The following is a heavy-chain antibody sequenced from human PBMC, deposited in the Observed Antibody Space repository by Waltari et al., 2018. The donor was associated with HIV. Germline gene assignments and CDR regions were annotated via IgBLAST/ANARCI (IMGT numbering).Heavy chain of an antibody. CDR3: TTEYYDYVWGSYRRQNYGMDV. J-gene: IGHJ6*02. CDR1: GFTFSNAW. CDR2: IKSKTDGGTT. D-gene: IGHD3-16*02. Sequence: EVQLVESGGGLVKPGGSLRLSCAASGFTFSNAWMRWVRQAPGKRLECVCRIKSKTDGGTTDYAAPVKGRFTISRDDSKNTLYLQMNSLKTEDTAVYYCTTEYYDYVWGSYRRQNYGMDVWGQGTTVTVSS. V-gene: IGHV3-15*01.